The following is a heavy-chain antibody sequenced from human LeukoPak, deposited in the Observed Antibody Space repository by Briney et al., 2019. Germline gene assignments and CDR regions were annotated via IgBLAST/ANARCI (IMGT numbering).Heavy chain of an antibody. D-gene: IGHD6-19*01. V-gene: IGHV4-59*01. CDR3: ARGEWLDSFDY. CDR1: GGSISSYY. CDR2: IYYSGST. J-gene: IGHJ4*02. Sequence: SETLSLTCTVSGGSISSYYWSWIRQPPGKGLEWIGYIYYSGSTNYNPSLKSRVTISVDTSKNQFSLKLSSVTAADTAVYYCARGEWLDSFDYWGQGTLVTVSS.